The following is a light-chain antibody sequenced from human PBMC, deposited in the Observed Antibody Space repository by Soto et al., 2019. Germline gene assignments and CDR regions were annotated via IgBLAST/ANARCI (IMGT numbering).Light chain of an antibody. Sequence: DIQMTQSPSSLSASVGDRVTITCRASQSISSYLNWYQQKPGKAPKLLIYAASSLQSGVPSRFSGSGSGTDFTLTISSLLPEDFATYYCQQSYSTLGTFGQGTKVEIK. J-gene: IGKJ1*01. CDR3: QQSYSTLGT. CDR2: AAS. CDR1: QSISSY. V-gene: IGKV1-39*01.